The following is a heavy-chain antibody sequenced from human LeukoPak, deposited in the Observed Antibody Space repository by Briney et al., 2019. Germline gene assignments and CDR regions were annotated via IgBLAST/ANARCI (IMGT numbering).Heavy chain of an antibody. CDR1: GYTFTSYG. CDR3: ARGGIEDWFDP. V-gene: IGHV1-18*01. CDR2: ISPNTGDT. D-gene: IGHD1-26*01. J-gene: IGHJ5*02. Sequence: ASVKVSCKASGYTFTSYGITWVRQAPGQGLEWMGWISPNTGDTVSAQKLQDRVTMTTDTSTSTAYMELRSLRSDDTAVYYCARGGIEDWFDPWGQGTLVTVSS.